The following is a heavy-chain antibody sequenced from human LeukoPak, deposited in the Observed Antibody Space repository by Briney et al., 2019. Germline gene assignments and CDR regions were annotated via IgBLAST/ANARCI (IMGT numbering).Heavy chain of an antibody. V-gene: IGHV1-18*01. D-gene: IGHD3-3*01. CDR3: ARGGRDDFWSGYYSPFDY. CDR2: ISAYNGNT. Sequence: ASVKVSCKASGGTFSSYAISWVRQAPGQGLEWMGWISAYNGNTNYAQKLQGRVTMTTDTSTSTAYMELRSLRSDDTAVYYCARGGRDDFWSGYYSPFDYWGQGTLVTVSS. J-gene: IGHJ4*02. CDR1: GGTFSSYA.